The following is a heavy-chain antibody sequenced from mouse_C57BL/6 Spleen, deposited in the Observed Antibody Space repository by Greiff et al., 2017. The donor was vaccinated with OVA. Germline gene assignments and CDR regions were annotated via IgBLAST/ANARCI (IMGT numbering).Heavy chain of an antibody. CDR3: AREGCPGFDV. V-gene: IGHV1-52*01. J-gene: IGHJ1*03. CDR2: IDPSDSET. D-gene: IGHD6-1*01. Sequence: QVQLQQPGAELVRPGSSVKLSCKASGYTFTSYWMHWVKQRPIQGLEWIGNIDPSDSETHYNQKFKDKATLTVDKSSSTAYMQRSSLTSEDSAVYYCAREGCPGFDVWGTGTTVTVSS. CDR1: GYTFTSYW.